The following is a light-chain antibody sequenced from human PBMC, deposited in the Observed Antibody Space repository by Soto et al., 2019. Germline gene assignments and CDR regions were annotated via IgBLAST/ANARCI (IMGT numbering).Light chain of an antibody. J-gene: IGKJ2*01. V-gene: IGKV1-5*03. Sequence: DIQMTQSPSTLSASVGDRVTITCRASQSISIWLAWYQQKPGKAPKLLIYKASSLESGVPSRFSGSGSGTEFTLNISSLQPDDFAIYYCQQYNSYSGYTFGQGTKLEIK. CDR2: KAS. CDR3: QQYNSYSGYT. CDR1: QSISIW.